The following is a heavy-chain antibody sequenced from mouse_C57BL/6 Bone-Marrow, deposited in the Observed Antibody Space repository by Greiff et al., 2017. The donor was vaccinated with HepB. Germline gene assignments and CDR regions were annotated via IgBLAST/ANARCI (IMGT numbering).Heavy chain of an antibody. CDR2: INPYNGGT. J-gene: IGHJ2*01. CDR3: ACYGSSDFDY. CDR1: GYTFTDYY. Sequence: EVQLQQSGPVLVKPGASVKMSCKASGYTFTDYYMNWVKQSHGKSLEWIGVINPYNGGTSYNQKFKGKATLTVDKSSSTAYMELNNLTSEDPAVYDCACYGSSDFDYGGQGTTLTVSS. V-gene: IGHV1-19*01. D-gene: IGHD1-1*01.